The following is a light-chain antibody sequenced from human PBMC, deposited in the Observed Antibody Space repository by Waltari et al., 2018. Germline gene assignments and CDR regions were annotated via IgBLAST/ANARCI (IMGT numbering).Light chain of an antibody. Sequence: SELTQDPAVSVALGQTVTITCQGGSVRSYFAGWYQQKPGQAPVFVFYDQNKRPSGIPDRFSGSSSGNTASLTITGAQAEDEADYYCNCRDTSGNLLFGGGTKLTVL. CDR3: NCRDTSGNLL. J-gene: IGLJ2*01. V-gene: IGLV3-19*01. CDR1: SVRSYF. CDR2: DQN.